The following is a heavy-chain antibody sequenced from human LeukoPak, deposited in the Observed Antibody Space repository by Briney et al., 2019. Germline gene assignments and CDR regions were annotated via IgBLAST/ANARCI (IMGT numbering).Heavy chain of an antibody. J-gene: IGHJ4*02. CDR3: AKGGITMIVVVIIYYFDY. CDR2: ISGSGGST. Sequence: PGGSLRLSCAASGFTFSSYAMSWFRQAPGKGLEWVSAISGSGGSTYYADSVKGRFTISRDNSKNTLYLQMNSLRAENTAVYYCAKGGITMIVVVIIYYFDYWGQGTLVTVSS. CDR1: GFTFSSYA. V-gene: IGHV3-23*01. D-gene: IGHD3-22*01.